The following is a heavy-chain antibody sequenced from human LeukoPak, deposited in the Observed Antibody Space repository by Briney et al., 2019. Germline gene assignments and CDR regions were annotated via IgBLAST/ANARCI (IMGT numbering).Heavy chain of an antibody. J-gene: IGHJ5*02. CDR2: INAGNGNT. CDR1: GYTFTIYA. D-gene: IGHD5-12*01. V-gene: IGHV1-3*01. CDR3: ARVRWLRLTGTYNWFDP. Sequence: ASVKVSCKASGYTFTIYAMHWVRQAPGQRLEWMGWINAGNGNTKYSQKFQGRVTITRDTSASTDYMELSSLRSEDTAVYYCARVRWLRLTGTYNWFDPWGQGTLVTVSS.